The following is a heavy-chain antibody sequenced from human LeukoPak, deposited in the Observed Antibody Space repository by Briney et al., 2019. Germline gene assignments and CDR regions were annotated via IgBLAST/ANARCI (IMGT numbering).Heavy chain of an antibody. Sequence: PSETLSLTCAVSGYSISSGYYWGWIRQPPGKGLEWIGSIYHSGSTYYNPSLKSRVTISVDTSKNQFSLKLSSVTAADTAVYYCAPLGYCSSTSCSPDYWGQGTLVTVSS. D-gene: IGHD2-2*01. CDR1: GYSISSGYY. V-gene: IGHV4-38-2*01. CDR2: IYHSGST. CDR3: APLGYCSSTSCSPDY. J-gene: IGHJ4*02.